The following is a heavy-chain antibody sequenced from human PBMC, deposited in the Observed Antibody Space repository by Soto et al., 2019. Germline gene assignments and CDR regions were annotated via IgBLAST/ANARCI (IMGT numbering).Heavy chain of an antibody. D-gene: IGHD1-1*01. CDR1: DATMSEYY. CDR3: AKMLEFPPDTAESYIDN. V-gene: IGHV4-59*12. Sequence: KPSETLCHTCTVSDATMSEYYWTWIRQPPGKGLEWVGYYYYNGGTNHNPSLKSRVTISIDASRDQFSLRLSSLTAADTAVYYCAKMLEFPPDTAESYIDNRGQDALVTVSS. J-gene: IGHJ1*01. CDR2: YYYNGGT.